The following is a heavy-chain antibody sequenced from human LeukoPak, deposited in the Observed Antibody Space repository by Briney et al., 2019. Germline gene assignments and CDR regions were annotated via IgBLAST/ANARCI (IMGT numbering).Heavy chain of an antibody. CDR2: IYYTGST. Sequence: PSETLSLTCTVSGGSISKYYCSWIREPPGKGLEWIAYIYYTGSTYYNPSLKSRVTMSVDTSKNQFSLSLSSVTAADTAVYYCARHISGGATLDWGQGNLVTVSS. J-gene: IGHJ4*02. V-gene: IGHV4-59*08. D-gene: IGHD2-15*01. CDR1: GGSISKYY. CDR3: ARHISGGATLD.